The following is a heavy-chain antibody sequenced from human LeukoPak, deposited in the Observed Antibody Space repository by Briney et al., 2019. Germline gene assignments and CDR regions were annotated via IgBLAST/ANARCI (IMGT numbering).Heavy chain of an antibody. J-gene: IGHJ4*02. CDR3: ARDPKYYTNSLEFHY. CDR2: INTYNGNT. D-gene: IGHD4-11*01. Sequence: ASVKVSCKASGYTFSSYGISWVRQAPGQGLEWMGWINTYNGNTNYAQKLQDRVTMTTDTSTSTAYMELRSLRVDDTAVYYCARDPKYYTNSLEFHYWGQGTLITVSS. CDR1: GYTFSSYG. V-gene: IGHV1-18*01.